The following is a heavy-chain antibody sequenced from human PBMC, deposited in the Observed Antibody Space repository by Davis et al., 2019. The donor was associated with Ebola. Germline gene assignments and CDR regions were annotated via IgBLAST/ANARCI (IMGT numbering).Heavy chain of an antibody. CDR3: ARERYRDGSDYFFEQSH. CDR2: IIPVFGVP. V-gene: IGHV1-69*13. CDR1: GGTFSSYA. D-gene: IGHD3-10*01. Sequence: SVKVSCKASGGTFSSYAISWVRQAPGQGLDWMGGIIPVFGVPKYAQDFQGRVTITADESTSTAYMELSSLGSDDTAVYYCARERYRDGSDYFFEQSHWGQGTLVTVSS. J-gene: IGHJ4*02.